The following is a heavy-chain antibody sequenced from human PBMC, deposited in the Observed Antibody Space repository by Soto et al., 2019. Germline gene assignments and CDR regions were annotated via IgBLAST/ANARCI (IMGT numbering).Heavy chain of an antibody. CDR1: GFTFSSYA. Sequence: GGSLRLSCVASGFTFSSYAMSWVRQAPGKGLEWVSAISGSGGSTYYADSVKGRFTISRDNSKNTLYLQMNSLRAEDTAVYYCAKDPCSSTSCYSDVWGQGTTVTVSS. V-gene: IGHV3-23*01. D-gene: IGHD2-2*01. CDR2: ISGSGGST. J-gene: IGHJ6*02. CDR3: AKDPCSSTSCYSDV.